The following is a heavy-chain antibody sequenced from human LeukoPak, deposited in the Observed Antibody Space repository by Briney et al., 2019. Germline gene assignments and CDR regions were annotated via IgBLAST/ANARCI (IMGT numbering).Heavy chain of an antibody. CDR3: AGGVRHSYGYFDY. D-gene: IGHD5-18*01. Sequence: PGGSLRRSCAASGFTFSSYGMHWVRQAPGKGLEWVAFIRYDGSNNYYADSVKGRFTISRDNAKNSLYLQMNSLRAEDKAVYYCAGGVRHSYGYFDYWGQGTLVTVSS. CDR2: IRYDGSNN. V-gene: IGHV3-30*02. CDR1: GFTFSSYG. J-gene: IGHJ4*02.